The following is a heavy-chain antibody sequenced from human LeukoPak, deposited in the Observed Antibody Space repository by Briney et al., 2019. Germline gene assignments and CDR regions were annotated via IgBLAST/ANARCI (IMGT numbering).Heavy chain of an antibody. CDR2: ISSSSSYL. V-gene: IGHV3-21*01. CDR1: GFTFSSYS. D-gene: IGHD3-10*01. J-gene: IGHJ4*02. CDR3: ARDQSSGSYHFDY. Sequence: GGSLRLSCAASGFTFSSYSMNWVRQAPGKGLEWVSSISSSSSYLYYADSVKGRFTISRDNAKNSLYLQMNSLRAEDTAVYYCARDQSSGSYHFDYWGQGTLVTVSS.